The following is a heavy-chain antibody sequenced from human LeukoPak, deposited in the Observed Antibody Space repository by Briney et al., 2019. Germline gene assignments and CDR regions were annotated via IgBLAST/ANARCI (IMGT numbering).Heavy chain of an antibody. J-gene: IGHJ4*02. Sequence: ASVKVSCKASGYTFTNYGISWVRQAPGQGLEWLGWIGPYNGNTYYAQNFQGRVTITTDTATSTVYMELMSLRSDDTAVYYCARQAMVTPSGWDYWGQGTLVTVSS. CDR2: IGPYNGNT. V-gene: IGHV1-18*01. CDR1: GYTFTNYG. D-gene: IGHD4-17*01. CDR3: ARQAMVTPSGWDY.